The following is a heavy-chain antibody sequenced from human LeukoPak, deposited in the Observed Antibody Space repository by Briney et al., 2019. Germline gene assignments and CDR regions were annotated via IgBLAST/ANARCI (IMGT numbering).Heavy chain of an antibody. CDR3: ASEIGYSSG. Sequence: GGSLRLSCAASGFAFSSYAMHWVRQAPGKGLEWVAVISYHGGNKYYADSVKGRFTISRVNAKNTLYPQMDSLRPEDRAVYCGASEIGYSSGGGQGTLVTVSA. J-gene: IGHJ4*02. CDR1: GFAFSSYA. D-gene: IGHD6-19*01. V-gene: IGHV3-30-3*01. CDR2: ISYHGGNK.